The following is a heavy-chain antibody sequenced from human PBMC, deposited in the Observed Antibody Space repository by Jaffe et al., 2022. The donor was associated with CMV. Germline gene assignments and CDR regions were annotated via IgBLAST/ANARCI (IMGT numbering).Heavy chain of an antibody. Sequence: EVQLVESGGDLVQPGGSLRLSCAASEFTFSNYAMTWVRQAPGKGLEWVSAIIPSGGSTYYSDSVKGRFTISRDNSKSTLYLQMNSLRAEDTAVYYCARGQNYYEIWGQGTMVTVSS. CDR2: IIPSGGST. D-gene: IGHD3-10*01. CDR1: EFTFSNYA. V-gene: IGHV3-23*04. J-gene: IGHJ3*02. CDR3: ARGQNYYEI.